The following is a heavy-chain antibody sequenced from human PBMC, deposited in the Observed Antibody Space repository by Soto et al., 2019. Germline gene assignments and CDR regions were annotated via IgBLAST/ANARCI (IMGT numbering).Heavy chain of an antibody. CDR2: ISAYNGKR. Sequence: QGQLLQSGDEVKKPGASVRVSCRASGYDFTSYGISWVRQAPGQGLEWVSWISAYNGKRDTAQKFQGRVTMTLDTSTDTAHMEPGDLTSADTAVYYCARGLIVASIYDAFEIWGQGTMVAVSS. CDR1: GYDFTSYG. D-gene: IGHD2-21*01. V-gene: IGHV1-18*01. CDR3: ARGLIVASIYDAFEI. J-gene: IGHJ3*02.